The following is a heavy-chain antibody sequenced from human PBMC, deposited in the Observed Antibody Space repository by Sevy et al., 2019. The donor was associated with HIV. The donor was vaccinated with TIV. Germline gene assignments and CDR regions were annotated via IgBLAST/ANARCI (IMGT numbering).Heavy chain of an antibody. CDR1: GFTFSHYA. D-gene: IGHD4-17*01. Sequence: GGSLRLCCAASGFTFSHYAMHWIRQAPGKGLEWVAAISFDGASRNYADSVRGRFTISRDDSKNTVYLHMRGLRSEDTAVYFCAKDHAVTTEWVVFDSWGQGTLVTVSS. CDR3: AKDHAVTTEWVVFDS. J-gene: IGHJ4*02. CDR2: ISFDGASR. V-gene: IGHV3-30*18.